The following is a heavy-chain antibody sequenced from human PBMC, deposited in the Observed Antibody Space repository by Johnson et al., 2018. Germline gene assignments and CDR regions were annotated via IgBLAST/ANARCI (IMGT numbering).Heavy chain of an antibody. CDR3: ARMQSPYYYYYYMDG. CDR2: ISYDGSNK. J-gene: IGHJ6*03. V-gene: IGHV3-30-3*01. Sequence: QVQLVQSGGGVVQPGRSLRLSCAASGFTFSHYAMHWVRQAPGKGLEWVAVISYDGSNKYYADSVKGRFTISRDNSKNPLYLQMNSLRVEDTAVYYCARMQSPYYYYYYMDGWGKGTTVTVSS. CDR1: GFTFSHYA.